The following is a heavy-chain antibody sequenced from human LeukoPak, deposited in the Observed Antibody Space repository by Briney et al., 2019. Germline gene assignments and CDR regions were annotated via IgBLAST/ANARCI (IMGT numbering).Heavy chain of an antibody. CDR1: GFTFSSYA. CDR3: ARGRAVTGSTVIDY. V-gene: IGHV3-30-3*01. D-gene: IGHD6-19*01. Sequence: GGSLRLSCAASGFTFSSYAMHWVRRAPGMALEWVATISSDGGNRYYSDSVKGRFTISRDNSKNTLYLQMNSPRPEDTAVFHCARGRAVTGSTVIDYWGQGTLVTVSS. J-gene: IGHJ4*02. CDR2: ISSDGGNR.